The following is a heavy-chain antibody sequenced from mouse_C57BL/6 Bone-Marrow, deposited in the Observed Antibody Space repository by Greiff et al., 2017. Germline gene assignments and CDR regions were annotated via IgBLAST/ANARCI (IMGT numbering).Heavy chain of an antibody. V-gene: IGHV5-6*01. Sequence: EVLVVESGGDLVKPGGSLKLSCAASGFTFSSYGLSWVRQTPDKRLEWVATISSGGSSTYYPDSVKGRFTISRDNAKNTLYLQMGSLKSEDTAMYYCARHRYYYGSSYDYWGQGTTLPVSS. CDR3: ARHRYYYGSSYDY. J-gene: IGHJ2*01. CDR1: GFTFSSYG. CDR2: ISSGGSST. D-gene: IGHD1-1*01.